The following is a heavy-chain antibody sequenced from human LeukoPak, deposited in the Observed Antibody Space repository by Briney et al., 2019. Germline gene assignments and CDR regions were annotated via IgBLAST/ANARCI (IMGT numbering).Heavy chain of an antibody. CDR1: GFTFNNYW. D-gene: IGHD6-6*01. CDR3: AKAGGYSSSSAVDY. CDR2: IKPDGSDK. V-gene: IGHV3-7*03. J-gene: IGHJ4*02. Sequence: PGGSLRLSCAASGFTFNNYWMGWVRRAPGKGLEWLANIKPDGSDKYYADSVKGRFTISRDNAKNSLYLQMNSLRAEDMALYYCAKAGGYSSSSAVDYWGQGTLVTVSS.